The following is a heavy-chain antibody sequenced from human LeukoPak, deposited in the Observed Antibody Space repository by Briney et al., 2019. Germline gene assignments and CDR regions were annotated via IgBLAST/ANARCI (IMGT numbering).Heavy chain of an antibody. CDR2: ISWNSGSI. V-gene: IGHV3-9*01. J-gene: IGHJ5*02. Sequence: GRSLRLSCAASGFTFDDYAMHWVRQAPGKGLEWVSGISWNSGSIGYADSVKGRFTISRDNAKNSPYLQMNSLRAEDTALYYCAKGRNYGSGNNWFDPWGQGTLVTVSS. CDR1: GFTFDDYA. D-gene: IGHD3-10*01. CDR3: AKGRNYGSGNNWFDP.